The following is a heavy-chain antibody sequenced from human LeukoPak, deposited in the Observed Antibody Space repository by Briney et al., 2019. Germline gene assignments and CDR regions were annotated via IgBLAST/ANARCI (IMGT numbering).Heavy chain of an antibody. V-gene: IGHV1-69*05. CDR1: GGTFSSYA. D-gene: IGHD3-22*01. J-gene: IGHJ4*02. Sequence: TVKVSCKASGGTFSSYAISWVRQAPGQGLEWMGRIIPIFGTANYAQKFQGRVTITTDESTSTAYMELSSLRSEDTAVYYCARSNYYDSSGYYPYWGQGTLFTVSS. CDR3: ARSNYYDSSGYYPY. CDR2: IIPIFGTA.